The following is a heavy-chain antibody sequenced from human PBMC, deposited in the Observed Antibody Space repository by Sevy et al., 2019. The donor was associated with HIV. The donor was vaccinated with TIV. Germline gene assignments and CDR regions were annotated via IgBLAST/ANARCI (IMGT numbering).Heavy chain of an antibody. J-gene: IGHJ4*02. CDR2: IFWDDEK. V-gene: IGHV2-5*02. CDR3: ARFLKGDYTNYFDS. D-gene: IGHD4-4*01. CDR1: GFSLNTSGVG. Sequence: SGPTLVNPAQTLTLTCSFSGFSLNTSGVGVGWIRLPLGKALEWLALIFWDDEKRYSPPLKNRLTITKDTSKNQVVLTMTNMDPVDTATYYCARFLKGDYTNYFDSWDQGSLVTVSS.